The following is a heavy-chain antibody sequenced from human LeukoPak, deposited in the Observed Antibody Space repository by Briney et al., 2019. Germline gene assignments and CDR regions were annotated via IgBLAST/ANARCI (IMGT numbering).Heavy chain of an antibody. CDR1: GGSISSGGYS. CDR2: IYHSGST. D-gene: IGHD4-17*01. V-gene: IGHV4-30-2*01. CDR3: ARPNHGDQGYFDL. J-gene: IGHJ2*01. Sequence: SQTLSLTCAVSGGSISSGGYSWSWIRQPPGKGLEWIGYIYHSGSTYYNPSLKSRVTISVDRSKNQFSLKLSSVTAADTAVYYCARPNHGDQGYFDLWGRGTLVTVSS.